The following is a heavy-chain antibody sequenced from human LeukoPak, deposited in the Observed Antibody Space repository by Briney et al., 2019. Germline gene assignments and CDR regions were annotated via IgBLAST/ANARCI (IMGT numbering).Heavy chain of an antibody. CDR1: GGFISGYY. D-gene: IGHD2-15*01. CDR3: AKYFAASGESHLDY. V-gene: IGHV4-59*13. Sequence: PSEILSLTCTVSGGFISGYYWSWIRQPPGKGLEWVGYISYTGSTNYNTSLKSRVIISVDTSKNQFSLNLNSVTAADTAVYYCAKYFAASGESHLDYWGQGSLVTVSS. CDR2: ISYTGST. J-gene: IGHJ4*02.